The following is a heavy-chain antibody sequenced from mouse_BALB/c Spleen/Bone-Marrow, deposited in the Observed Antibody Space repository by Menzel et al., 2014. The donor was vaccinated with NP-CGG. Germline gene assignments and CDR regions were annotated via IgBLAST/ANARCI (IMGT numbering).Heavy chain of an antibody. V-gene: IGHV1-31*01. CDR3: ARGDYPYAMDY. CDR2: INPYNGAT. Sequence: VQLQQSGPELVKPGASVKISCKASGYSFTGYYMHWVKQSHVKSLEWIGRINPYNGATSYNQNFKDKASLTVDKSSSTAYMELHSLTSEDSAVYYCARGDYPYAMDYWGQGTSVTVSS. D-gene: IGHD2-4*01. J-gene: IGHJ4*01. CDR1: GYSFTGYY.